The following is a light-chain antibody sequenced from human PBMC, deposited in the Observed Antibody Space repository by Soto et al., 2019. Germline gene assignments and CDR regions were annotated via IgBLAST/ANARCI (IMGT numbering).Light chain of an antibody. CDR3: QSYDSRLSGYV. CDR2: GNN. V-gene: IGLV1-40*01. CDR1: SSNIGGSYE. J-gene: IGLJ1*01. Sequence: QSVLTQPPSVSGAPGQRVTISCTGSSSNIGGSYEVHWYQQLPGRAPKLLIYGNNNRPSGVPDRFSGSKSGTSGSLAITGLQAEDEADYYCQSYDSRLSGYVFGTGTKLTVL.